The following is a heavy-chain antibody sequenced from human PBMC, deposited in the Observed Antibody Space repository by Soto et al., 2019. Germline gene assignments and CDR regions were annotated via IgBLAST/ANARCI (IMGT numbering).Heavy chain of an antibody. J-gene: IGHJ4*02. Sequence: KPSETLSLTCTVSGGSISSGDYYWSWIRQPPGKGLEWIGYIYYSGSTYYNPSLKSRVTISVDTSKNQFSLKLSSVTAADTAVYYCARAISEWLVHIDYWGQGTLVTVSS. CDR1: GGSISSGDYY. CDR3: ARAISEWLVHIDY. CDR2: IYYSGST. V-gene: IGHV4-30-4*01. D-gene: IGHD6-19*01.